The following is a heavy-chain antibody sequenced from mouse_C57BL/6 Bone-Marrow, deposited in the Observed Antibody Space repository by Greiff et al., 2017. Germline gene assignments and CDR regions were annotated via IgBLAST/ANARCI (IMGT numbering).Heavy chain of an antibody. Sequence: QVQLQQPGAELVRPGSSVKLSCKASGYTFTSYWMDWVKQRPGQGLEWIGNIYPSDSETHYNQKFKDKATLTVDKSSSTAYMQLSSLTSEDSAVYYWARKDDGYYGCADWGQGTLVTVSA. CDR1: GYTFTSYW. CDR2: IYPSDSET. V-gene: IGHV1-61*01. J-gene: IGHJ3*01. CDR3: ARKDDGYYGCAD. D-gene: IGHD2-3*01.